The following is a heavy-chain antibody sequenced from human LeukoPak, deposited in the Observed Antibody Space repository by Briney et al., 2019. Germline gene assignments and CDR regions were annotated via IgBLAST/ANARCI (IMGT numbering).Heavy chain of an antibody. D-gene: IGHD3/OR15-3a*01. V-gene: IGHV1-69*13. CDR1: GGTFSRYL. CDR2: IFPIVGTA. Sequence: ASVKVSCKASGGTFSRYLINWVRQAPGQGLEWMGGIFPIVGTADYAQKFQGRVTITADESTSTAYMELSRLKSEDTAVYYCARDLVGSRTGYSSGAWDYWGQGTLVTVSS. J-gene: IGHJ4*02. CDR3: ARDLVGSRTGYSSGAWDY.